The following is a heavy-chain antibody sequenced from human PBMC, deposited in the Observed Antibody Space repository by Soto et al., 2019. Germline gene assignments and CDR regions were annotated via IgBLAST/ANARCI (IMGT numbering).Heavy chain of an antibody. CDR3: ARSEILWTPVVPRTGGFDY. J-gene: IGHJ4*02. CDR2: IIPISGTT. CDR1: GGSFSRYG. Sequence: QVQLVQSGAEVKKPGSSVKVSCKASGGSFSRYGITWVRQAPGQGLEWMGGIIPISGTTNYAQKFQGRVTITADESTSTAYMELSSLRSEDTAVYYCARSEILWTPVVPRTGGFDYWGQGTLVTVSS. D-gene: IGHD2-21*01. V-gene: IGHV1-69*01.